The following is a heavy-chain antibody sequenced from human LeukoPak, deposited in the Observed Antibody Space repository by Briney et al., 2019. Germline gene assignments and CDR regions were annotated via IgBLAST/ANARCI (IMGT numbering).Heavy chain of an antibody. V-gene: IGHV4-39*07. J-gene: IGHJ3*02. D-gene: IGHD6-13*01. CDR2: ISYGGNT. CDR3: AGASSSWYWAFDI. CDR1: GGSIRSSDYY. Sequence: PSETLSLTCSVSGGSIRSSDYYWGWIRQPPGKGLEWIGSISYGGNTYYNPSVKSRVAISVDTSKSQFSLKLSSVTAADTAVYYCAGASSSWYWAFDIWGQGTMVTVSS.